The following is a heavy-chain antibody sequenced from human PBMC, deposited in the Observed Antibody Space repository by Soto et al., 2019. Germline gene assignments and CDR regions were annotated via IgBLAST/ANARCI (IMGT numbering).Heavy chain of an antibody. D-gene: IGHD3-10*01. V-gene: IGHV1-3*01. CDR3: ARDIVMVRGYYGMDV. J-gene: IGHJ6*02. CDR1: GYTFTSYA. Sequence: QVQLVQSGAEVKKPGASVKVSCKASGYTFTSYAMHWVRQAPGQRLEWMGWINAGNGNTKYSQKFQGRVTITRDTSASTAYMELSSLRSEDTAVYYCARDIVMVRGYYGMDVWGQGTTVTVSS. CDR2: INAGNGNT.